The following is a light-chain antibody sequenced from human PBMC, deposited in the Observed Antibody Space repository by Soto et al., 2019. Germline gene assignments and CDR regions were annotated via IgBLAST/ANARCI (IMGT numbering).Light chain of an antibody. CDR3: QQYGSSPKT. V-gene: IGKV3-20*01. Sequence: ETVLTQSPGPLSLSPGERATLSCRASQTVNGNYLGWYQQKPGQAPRLLIYGTSSRATGIPARFSGSGSGTECTLTINRLEPEDFAVYYCQQYGSSPKTFGQGTKVDIK. J-gene: IGKJ1*01. CDR2: GTS. CDR1: QTVNGNY.